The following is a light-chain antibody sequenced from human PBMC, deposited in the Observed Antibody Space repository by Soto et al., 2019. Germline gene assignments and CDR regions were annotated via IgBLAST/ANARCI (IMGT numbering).Light chain of an antibody. CDR2: AAS. CDR3: QQSYSTPNT. V-gene: IGKV1-39*01. J-gene: IGKJ2*01. CDR1: QSISSY. Sequence: DIQMTQSPSSLSASVGDRVTITCRASQSISSYLNWYQHKPGKAPELLIYAASSLQSGVPSRFSGSGSGTDFTLPISSLQPEDVATYYCQQSYSTPNTFCQGTNLEIK.